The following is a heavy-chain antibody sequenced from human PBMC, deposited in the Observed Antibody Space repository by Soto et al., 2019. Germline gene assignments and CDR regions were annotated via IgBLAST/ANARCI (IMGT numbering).Heavy chain of an antibody. CDR2: IYYSGST. D-gene: IGHD6-13*01. J-gene: IGHJ4*02. CDR3: ARLRDSSSFIDY. Sequence: PSETLSLTCTVSGGSISSYYWSWIRQPPGKGLEWIGYIYYSGSTNYNPSLKSRVTISVDTSKNQFSLKLSSVTAADTAVYYCARLRDSSSFIDYWGQGTLVTVSS. V-gene: IGHV4-59*08. CDR1: GGSISSYY.